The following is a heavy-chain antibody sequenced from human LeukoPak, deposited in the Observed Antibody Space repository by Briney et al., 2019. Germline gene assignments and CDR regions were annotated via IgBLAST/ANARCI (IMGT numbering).Heavy chain of an antibody. CDR3: AKSVQQLGVGFDY. Sequence: GGSLRLSCAASGYGFTFSSYAISWVRQAPGKGLEWVSAISGSGGSTYYADSVKGRFTISRDNSKNTLYLQMNSLRAEDTAVYYCAKSVQQLGVGFDYWGLGTLVTVSS. CDR2: ISGSGGST. D-gene: IGHD6-13*01. CDR1: GYGFTFSSYA. J-gene: IGHJ4*02. V-gene: IGHV3-23*01.